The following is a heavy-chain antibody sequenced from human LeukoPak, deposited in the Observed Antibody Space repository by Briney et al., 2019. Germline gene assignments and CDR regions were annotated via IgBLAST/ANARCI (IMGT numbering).Heavy chain of an antibody. V-gene: IGHV3-13*01. CDR2: IGTAGDT. J-gene: IGHJ6*02. D-gene: IGHD3-9*01. CDR1: GFTFSSYD. CDR3: ARSSPPTYDILTGYRYYYYGMDV. Sequence: GGSLRLSCAASGFTFSSYDMHWVRQGTGKALEWVSAIGTAGDTYYPGSVQGRFTISRENAKNSLYLQMNSLRAGDTAVYYCARSSPPTYDILTGYRYYYYGMDVWGQGTTVTVSS.